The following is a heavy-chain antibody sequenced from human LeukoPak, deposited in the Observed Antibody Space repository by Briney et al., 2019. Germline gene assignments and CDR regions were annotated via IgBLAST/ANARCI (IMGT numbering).Heavy chain of an antibody. CDR2: IIPIFGTA. CDR3: ARAERWLQFSTDYWYFDL. D-gene: IGHD5-24*01. Sequence: GASVKVSCKASGGTFSSYAISWVRQAPGQGLEWMGGIIPIFGTANYAQKFQGRVTITADESTSTAYMELSSLRSEDTAVYYCARAERWLQFSTDYWYFDLWGRGTLVTVSS. J-gene: IGHJ2*01. V-gene: IGHV1-69*01. CDR1: GGTFSSYA.